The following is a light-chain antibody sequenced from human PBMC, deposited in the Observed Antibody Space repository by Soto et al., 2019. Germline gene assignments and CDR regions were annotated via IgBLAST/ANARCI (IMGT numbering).Light chain of an antibody. CDR1: QSVSSSY. V-gene: IGKV3-20*01. CDR2: AAS. J-gene: IGKJ4*01. CDR3: QQYGSSPLT. Sequence: EIVLTQSPGTLSLSPGDTATLSCRASQSVSSSYLAWYQQKPGQAPKLLIYAASSRATGIPDRFSGSASGTDFTLTISRLAPEDFAVYYCQQYGSSPLTFGGGTKVDIK.